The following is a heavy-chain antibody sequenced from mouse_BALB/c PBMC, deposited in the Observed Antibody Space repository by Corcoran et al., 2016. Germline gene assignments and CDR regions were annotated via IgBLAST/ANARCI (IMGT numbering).Heavy chain of an antibody. CDR1: GYTFTSYV. Sequence: EVQLQQSGLELVMPGASVKMSCKASGYTFTSYVMHWMKLKPGQGLEWIGYIYPFKDVTKYNENFKGKATLTSDKSSSTAYMVLSSLTSEDSAVYYCAREVPGGYPFDYWGQGTTLTVSS. CDR3: AREVPGGYPFDY. V-gene: IGHV1S136*01. D-gene: IGHD2-2*01. CDR2: IYPFKDVT. J-gene: IGHJ2*01.